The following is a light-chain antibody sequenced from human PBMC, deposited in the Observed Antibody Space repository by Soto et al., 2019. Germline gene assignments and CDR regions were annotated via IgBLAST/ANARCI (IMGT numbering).Light chain of an antibody. J-gene: IGKJ3*01. Sequence: EIIMTQSPATLSVSPGERATLSCRSSQSVSSNLAWYRQRPGQAPRLLIYGTSTRASGIPDRVSGSGSGTEFTLTISILQSEDFAVYYCQQYASWPPLFTFGPGTKVDLK. CDR3: QQYASWPPLFT. CDR2: GTS. CDR1: QSVSSN. V-gene: IGKV3-15*01.